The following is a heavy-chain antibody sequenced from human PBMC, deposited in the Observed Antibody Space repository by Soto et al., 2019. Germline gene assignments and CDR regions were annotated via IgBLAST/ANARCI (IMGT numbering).Heavy chain of an antibody. Sequence: QVQLVQSGAEVKKPGASVKVSCKASGYTFTGYYMHWVRQAPGQGLEWMGWINPNSGGTNYAQKFQGWVTMTRDTSISTAYMELSRLRSDDTAMYYCARELPGGSGSTSFDYWGQGTLVTVSS. J-gene: IGHJ4*02. CDR3: ARELPGGSGSTSFDY. CDR1: GYTFTGYY. CDR2: INPNSGGT. D-gene: IGHD3-10*01. V-gene: IGHV1-2*04.